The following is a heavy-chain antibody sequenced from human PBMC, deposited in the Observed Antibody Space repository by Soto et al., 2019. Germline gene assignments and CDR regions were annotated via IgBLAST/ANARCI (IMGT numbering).Heavy chain of an antibody. CDR3: ARDRPLAYCGGDCYSPYYYYGMDV. CDR2: INPSGGST. V-gene: IGHV1-46*01. Sequence: ASVKVCCKASGYTFTSYYMHWVRQALGQGLEWMGIINPSGGSTSYAQKFQGRVTMTRDTSTSTVYMELSSLRSEDTAVYYCARDRPLAYCGGDCYSPYYYYGMDVWG. J-gene: IGHJ6*02. CDR1: GYTFTSYY. D-gene: IGHD2-21*02.